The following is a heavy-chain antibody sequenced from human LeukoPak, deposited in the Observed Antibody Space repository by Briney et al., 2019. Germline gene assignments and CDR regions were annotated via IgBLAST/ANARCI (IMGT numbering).Heavy chain of an antibody. J-gene: IGHJ4*02. CDR3: ARAGSSWSTGYYFDY. D-gene: IGHD6-13*01. V-gene: IGHV1-18*01. CDR1: GYTFTSYG. CDR2: ISAYNGNT. Sequence: GASVKVSCKASGYTFTSYGISWVRQAPGQGLEWMGWISAYNGNTNYAQKFQGRVTMTTDTSTTTAYMELGSLRSDDTAVYYCARAGSSWSTGYYFDYWGQGTLVTVSS.